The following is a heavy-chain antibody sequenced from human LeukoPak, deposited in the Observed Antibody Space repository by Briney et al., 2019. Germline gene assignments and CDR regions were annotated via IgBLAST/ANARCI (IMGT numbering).Heavy chain of an antibody. J-gene: IGHJ5*02. Sequence: PSETLSLTCTVSGGSISSSSYYWGWIRQPPGKGLEWIGSMYYSGSTYYNPSLKSRVTISVDTSKNQFSLKLSSVTAADTAVYYCARCGDDYDYVWGGYCDWFDPWGQGTLVTVSS. CDR1: GGSISSSSYY. CDR3: ARCGDDYDYVWGGYCDWFDP. D-gene: IGHD3-16*01. CDR2: MYYSGST. V-gene: IGHV4-39*01.